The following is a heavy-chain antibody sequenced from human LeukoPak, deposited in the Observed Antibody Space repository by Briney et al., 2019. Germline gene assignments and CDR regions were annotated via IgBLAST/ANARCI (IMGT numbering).Heavy chain of an antibody. CDR2: IKNDGSEI. CDR1: AFTFSNYW. J-gene: IGHJ4*02. D-gene: IGHD4-23*01. Sequence: GGSLRLSCAASAFTFSNYWMSWVRQAPGKGLEWVANIKNDGSEINYVDSVKGRFTSSRDNAKNSLYLQMTGMRVDDTALYYCARDRGYSTFDYWGQGTLVTVSS. CDR3: ARDRGYSTFDY. V-gene: IGHV3-7*01.